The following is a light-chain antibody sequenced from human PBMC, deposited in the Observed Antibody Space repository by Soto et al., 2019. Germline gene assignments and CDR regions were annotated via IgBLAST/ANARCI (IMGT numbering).Light chain of an antibody. CDR2: GAS. V-gene: IGKV3-20*01. Sequence: EIVMTQSPATLSVSPGERATLSCRASQSVNIYLAWYQQKPGQAPRLLIYGASSRATGIPDRFSGSGSGTDFTLTISRLEPEDFAAYYCQQYGSSPKTFGQGTKVDIK. CDR1: QSVNIY. J-gene: IGKJ1*01. CDR3: QQYGSSPKT.